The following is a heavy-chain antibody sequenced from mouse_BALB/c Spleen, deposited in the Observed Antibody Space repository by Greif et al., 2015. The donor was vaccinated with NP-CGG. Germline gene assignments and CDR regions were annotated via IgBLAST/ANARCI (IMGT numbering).Heavy chain of an antibody. V-gene: IGHV1S130*01. CDR2: IHPNSGNI. CDR1: GYTFTSSW. J-gene: IGHJ2*01. Sequence: QVQLQQSGSVLVRPGASVKLSCKASGYTFTSSWMHWAKQRPGQGLEWIGEIHPNSGNINYNEKFKGKATLTVDTSSSTAYVDLSSLTSEDSAVYYCAKFGDYDNSFDYWGQGTTLTVSS. D-gene: IGHD2-4*01. CDR3: AKFGDYDNSFDY.